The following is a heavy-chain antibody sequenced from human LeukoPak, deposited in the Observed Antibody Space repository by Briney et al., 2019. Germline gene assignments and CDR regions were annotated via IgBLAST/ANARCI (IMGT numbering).Heavy chain of an antibody. V-gene: IGHV3-33*08. J-gene: IGHJ4*02. CDR2: IWYDGSNK. CDR1: GFTFSSYG. CDR3: ARDLTFGEYFDY. Sequence: GGSLRLSCAASGFTFSSYGIHWVRQAPGEGLEWVAVIWYDGSNKYYADSVKGRFTISRDNSKNTLYLQMNSLRAEDTAVYYCARDLTFGEYFDYWGQGTLVTVSS. D-gene: IGHD3/OR15-3a*01.